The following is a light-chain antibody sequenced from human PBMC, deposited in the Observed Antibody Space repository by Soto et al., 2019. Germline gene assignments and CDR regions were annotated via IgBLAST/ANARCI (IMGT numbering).Light chain of an antibody. CDR2: END. CDR1: SSNIGITS. V-gene: IGLV1-51*02. CDR3: GTWDSSLSADV. J-gene: IGLJ1*01. Sequence: SLLTQPPSVSAAPGQKVTISCSGSSSNIGITSVSWYQQLPEAAPKLLIYENDKRPSGIPDRFSGSKSGTSATLGITGLQTGDEADYYCGTWDSSLSADVFGTGTKVTVL.